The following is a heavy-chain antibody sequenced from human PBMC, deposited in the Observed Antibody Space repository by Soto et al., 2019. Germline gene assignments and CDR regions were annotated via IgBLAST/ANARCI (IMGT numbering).Heavy chain of an antibody. V-gene: IGHV1-46*01. CDR1: GYTFTSYY. D-gene: IGHD1-26*01. CDR2: INPSGGST. CDR3: ARDTGATIPYNWFDP. Sequence: EASVKVSCKASGYTFTSYYMHWVRQAPGQGLEWMGIINPSGGSTSYAQKFQGRVTMTRDTSTSTVYMELSSLRSEDTAVYYCARDTGATIPYNWFDPWGQGTLVTVSS. J-gene: IGHJ5*02.